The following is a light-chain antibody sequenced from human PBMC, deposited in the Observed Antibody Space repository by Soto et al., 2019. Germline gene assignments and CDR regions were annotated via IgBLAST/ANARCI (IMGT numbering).Light chain of an antibody. V-gene: IGKV3-15*01. Sequence: EIAITLSPATLSVATGESPTLHCRASQSVSSNLAWYQQKPGQAPRLLIYGASTRATGIPATFSGRGSGTEFTLTISSLQPEDFAVYYCQQYNNWSRAFGQGTKVDIK. CDR2: GAS. CDR1: QSVSSN. CDR3: QQYNNWSRA. J-gene: IGKJ1*01.